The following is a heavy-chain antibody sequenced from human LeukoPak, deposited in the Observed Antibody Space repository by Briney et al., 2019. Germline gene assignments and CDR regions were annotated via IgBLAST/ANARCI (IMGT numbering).Heavy chain of an antibody. V-gene: IGHV3-30*19. CDR3: ARDYCSSTSCYNRFDP. CDR1: GFTFSSYG. CDR2: ISYDGSNK. Sequence: GGSLRLSCAASGFTFSSYGMHWVRQAPGKGLEWVAVISYDGSNKYYADSVKGRFTISRDNSKNTLYLQMNSLRAEDTAVYYCARDYCSSTSCYNRFDPWGQGTLVTVSS. D-gene: IGHD2-2*02. J-gene: IGHJ5*02.